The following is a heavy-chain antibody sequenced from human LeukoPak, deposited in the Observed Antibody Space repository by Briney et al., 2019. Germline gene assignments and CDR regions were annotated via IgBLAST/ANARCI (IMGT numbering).Heavy chain of an antibody. CDR1: GGSISSGGYY. V-gene: IGHV4-31*03. Sequence: SQTLSLTCTVSGGSISSGGYYWSWIRQHPGKGLEWIGYIYYSGSTYYNPSLKSRVTISVDTSKNQFSLKLSSVAAADTAVYYCARDDYGDQSGWFDPWGQGTLATVSS. CDR2: IYYSGST. J-gene: IGHJ5*02. CDR3: ARDDYGDQSGWFDP. D-gene: IGHD4-17*01.